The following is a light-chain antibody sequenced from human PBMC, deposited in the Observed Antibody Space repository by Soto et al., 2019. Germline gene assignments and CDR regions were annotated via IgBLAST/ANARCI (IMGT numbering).Light chain of an antibody. CDR1: QTMSIY. CDR3: HRTCSDRWT. CDR2: AAS. V-gene: IGKV1-39*01. J-gene: IGKJ1*01. Sequence: DIQLTQSPSSLSASVGDRVTITCRASQTMSIYLNWYQQRPGKAPKLLISAASSLQNGVTARFRGSGSGTEFPLPVSRLQPEDFEPYVCHRTCSDRWTLGQGDKVGI.